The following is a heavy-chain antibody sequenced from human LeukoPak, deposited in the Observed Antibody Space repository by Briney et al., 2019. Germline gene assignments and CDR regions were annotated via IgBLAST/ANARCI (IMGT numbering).Heavy chain of an antibody. CDR3: VSGSGSFAVAY. V-gene: IGHV4-59*08. CDR2: IYYSGST. J-gene: IGHJ4*02. D-gene: IGHD3-10*01. Sequence: PSETLSLTCTVSGGSISSYYWSWIRQPPGKGLEWIGYIYYSGSTNYNPSLKSRVTISVDTSKNQFSLKLSSVTAADTAVYYCVSGSGSFAVAYWGQGTLVTVSP. CDR1: GGSISSYY.